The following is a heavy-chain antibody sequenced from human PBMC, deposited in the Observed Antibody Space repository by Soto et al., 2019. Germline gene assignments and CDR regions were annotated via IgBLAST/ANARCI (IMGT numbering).Heavy chain of an antibody. V-gene: IGHV4-31*03. CDR3: ARGKYSSSWRLSYYYYYGMDV. CDR1: GGSISSGGYY. D-gene: IGHD6-13*01. Sequence: SETLSLTCTVSGGSISSGGYYWSWIRQHPGKGLEWIGYIYYSGSTYYNPSLKSRVTISVDTSKNQFSLKLSSVTAADTAVYYCARGKYSSSWRLSYYYYYGMDVWGQGTTVTVSS. J-gene: IGHJ6*02. CDR2: IYYSGST.